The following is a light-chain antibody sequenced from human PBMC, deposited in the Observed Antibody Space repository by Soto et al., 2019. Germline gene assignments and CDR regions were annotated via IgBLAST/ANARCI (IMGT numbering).Light chain of an antibody. J-gene: IGLJ2*01. CDR2: DDS. Sequence: SYELTQPPSVSVAPGLTARITCGGNRIGSKSVHWFQQKPGQAPVLVVHDDSDRPSGIPERFSGSNSGGTATLTISRVEAGDEADYYCQVWDSRDDHRVFGGGTKLTVL. CDR1: RIGSKS. V-gene: IGLV3-21*02. CDR3: QVWDSRDDHRV.